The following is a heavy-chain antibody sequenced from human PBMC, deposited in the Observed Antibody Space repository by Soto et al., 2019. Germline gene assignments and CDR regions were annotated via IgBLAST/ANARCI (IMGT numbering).Heavy chain of an antibody. D-gene: IGHD3-3*02. V-gene: IGHV4-39*01. CDR3: ASHKIAFYNLFDP. CDR2: IYYSGSP. J-gene: IGHJ5*02. CDR1: GGSINSSSYY. Sequence: SEALSLTCTVSGGSINSSSYYWGWIPPPPGRGLEWIGSIYYSGSPYYTPSLKSRVTISVDTSKNQFSLKLSSVTAADTAVYYCASHKIAFYNLFDPWGQGTLVTVSS.